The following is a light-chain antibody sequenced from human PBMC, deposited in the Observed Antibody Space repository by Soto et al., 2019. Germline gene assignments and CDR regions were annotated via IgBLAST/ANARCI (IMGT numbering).Light chain of an antibody. CDR3: QQRSNWLWT. Sequence: EIVLTQSPATLSLSPGERATLSCRASQSISNCLAWYQHKPGQEPRLLIYDASSRATGIPARFSGSGSGTDFTLTISSLETEDFAVYYCQQRSNWLWTF. CDR2: DAS. J-gene: IGKJ1*01. CDR1: QSISNC. V-gene: IGKV3-11*01.